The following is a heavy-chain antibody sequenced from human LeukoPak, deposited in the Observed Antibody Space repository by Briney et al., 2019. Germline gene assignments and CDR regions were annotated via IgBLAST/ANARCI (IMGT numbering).Heavy chain of an antibody. CDR1: GYTFTSYD. Sequence: ASVKVSCKASGYTFTSYDINWVRQATGQGLEWMGWMNPNSGNTGYAQKFQGRVTMTRNTSISTAYMELSSLRSEDTAVYYCARGFSIFGGKDVEQWGQGTLVTVSS. D-gene: IGHD3-3*01. V-gene: IGHV1-8*01. CDR2: MNPNSGNT. J-gene: IGHJ4*02. CDR3: ARGFSIFGGKDVEQ.